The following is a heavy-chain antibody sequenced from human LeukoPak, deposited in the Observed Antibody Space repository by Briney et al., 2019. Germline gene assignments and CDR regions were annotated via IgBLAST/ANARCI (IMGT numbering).Heavy chain of an antibody. CDR3: ARELTTGIGYYYMDV. D-gene: IGHD2-21*02. V-gene: IGHV3-20*04. CDR2: TNWNAGST. Sequence: GGSLRLSCAASGFTFEDYGRSWVRQAPGKGLEWVSGTNWNAGSTGYADSVKGRFTISRDNAKKSLYLQMYSLRAEDTALYYCARELTTGIGYYYMDVWGKGTTVTVSS. CDR1: GFTFEDYG. J-gene: IGHJ6*03.